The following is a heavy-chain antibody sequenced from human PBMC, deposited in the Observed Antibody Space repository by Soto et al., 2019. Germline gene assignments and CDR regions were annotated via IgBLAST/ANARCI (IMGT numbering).Heavy chain of an antibody. D-gene: IGHD6-19*01. CDR1: GGSFSGYY. J-gene: IGHJ5*02. CDR2: INHSGST. Sequence: PWETLSLTCAVYGGSFSGYYWSWIRQPPGKGLEWIGEINHSGSTNYNPSLKSRVTISVDTSKNQFSLKLSSVTAADTPVYYCARPPHFHLRDSSGWYLGQGTHNVTPSSWLDPWGQGTLVTLSS. CDR3: ARPPHFHLRDSSGWYLGQGTHNVTPSSWLDP. V-gene: IGHV4-34*01.